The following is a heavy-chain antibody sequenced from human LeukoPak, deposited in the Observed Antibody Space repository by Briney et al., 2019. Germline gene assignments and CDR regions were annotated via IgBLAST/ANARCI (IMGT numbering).Heavy chain of an antibody. CDR3: ARVESNYGPKLGLYYFDY. CDR1: GGSISSGGYS. J-gene: IGHJ4*02. CDR2: IYYSGST. V-gene: IGHV4-30-4*07. D-gene: IGHD3-10*01. Sequence: SETLSLTCAVSGGSISSGGYSWSWIRQPPGKGLEWIGYIYYSGSTYYNPSLKSRVTISVDTSKNQFSLKLSSVTAADTAVYYCARVESNYGPKLGLYYFDYWGQGTLVTVSS.